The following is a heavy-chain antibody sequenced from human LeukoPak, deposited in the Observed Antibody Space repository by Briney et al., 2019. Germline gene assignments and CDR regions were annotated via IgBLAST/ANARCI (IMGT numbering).Heavy chain of an antibody. D-gene: IGHD5-12*01. CDR2: IFYSGNI. CDR3: ARKLRGYDLDY. J-gene: IGHJ4*02. CDR1: GGSISSGSYS. V-gene: IGHV4-31*03. Sequence: SETLSLTCTVSGGSISSGSYSWNWIRQHPGKGLEGIGYIFYSGNIYYNPSLKSRVTISVDTSKNQFSLKLSSVTAADTAVYYCARKLRGYDLDYWGQGTLVTVSS.